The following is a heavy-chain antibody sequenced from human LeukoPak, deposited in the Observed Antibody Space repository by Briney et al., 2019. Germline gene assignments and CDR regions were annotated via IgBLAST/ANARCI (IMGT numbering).Heavy chain of an antibody. D-gene: IGHD3-3*01. V-gene: IGHV4-4*07. CDR1: GGSISSYY. CDR2: IYTSGST. Sequence: PSETLSLTCTVSGGSISSYYWSWIRQPAGKGLEWIGRIYTSGSTNYNPSLKSRVTMSVDTSKNQFSLKLSSVTAADTAVYYCARVYDFWSGSPAELGYMDVWGKGTTVTVSS. CDR3: ARVYDFWSGSPAELGYMDV. J-gene: IGHJ6*03.